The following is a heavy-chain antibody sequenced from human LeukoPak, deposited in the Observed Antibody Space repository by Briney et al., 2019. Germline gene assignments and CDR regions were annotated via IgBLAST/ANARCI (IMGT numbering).Heavy chain of an antibody. CDR3: VRDPRGTAPSSFDH. D-gene: IGHD2-21*02. CDR2: ISYAGGDK. J-gene: IGHJ4*02. Sequence: GRSLRLSCAASGFTFSFYAMHWVRQAPGKGLEWVAVISYAGGDKYYADSVKGRFTISRDNSHNTLSLQMDSLRPTDTAIYYCVRDPRGTAPSSFDHWGQGTPVTVSS. CDR1: GFTFSFYA. V-gene: IGHV3-30*04.